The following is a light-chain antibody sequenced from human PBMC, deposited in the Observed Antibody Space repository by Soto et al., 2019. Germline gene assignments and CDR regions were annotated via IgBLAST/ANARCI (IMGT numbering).Light chain of an antibody. CDR2: KAS. CDR1: QSISSW. CDR3: QQHNTYPVT. V-gene: IGKV1-5*03. Sequence: DIPMTQSPSSLSASVGDRVTITCRASQSISSWLAWYQQKPGKAPKLLIYKASSLQSGVPSRFSGSESGTEFTLTISSLQPDDFATYYCQQHNTYPVTFGPGTKVDVK. J-gene: IGKJ3*01.